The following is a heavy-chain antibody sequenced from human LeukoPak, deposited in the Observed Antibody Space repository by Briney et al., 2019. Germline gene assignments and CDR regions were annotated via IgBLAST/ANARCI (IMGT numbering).Heavy chain of an antibody. V-gene: IGHV3-7*03. CDR2: IKQDGSDK. Sequence: PGGSLRLSCAASGFIFSDYWMTWVRQAPGKGPQWVANIKQDGSDKYYVDSVKGRFTVSRDNTKNTLFLQMNSLRAEDTAVYYCAKARRYSSGWYVYWGQGTLVTVSS. CDR3: AKARRYSSGWYVY. J-gene: IGHJ4*02. D-gene: IGHD6-19*01. CDR1: GFIFSDYW.